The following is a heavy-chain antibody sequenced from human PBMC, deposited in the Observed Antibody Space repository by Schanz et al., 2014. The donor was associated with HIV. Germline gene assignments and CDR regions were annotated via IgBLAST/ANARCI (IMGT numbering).Heavy chain of an antibody. V-gene: IGHV1-18*01. J-gene: IGHJ4*02. CDR2: ISGYKGNT. Sequence: QVQLVQSGAEVKKPGASVKVSCKASGYTFIKYDISWVRQAPGQGPEWVGWISGYKGNTNYAQKLQGRVTMTTDTSTSTAYMELRSLRSDDTAVYYCARVSEAGGFRHWGQGTLVTVSS. CDR3: ARVSEAGGFRH. D-gene: IGHD3-10*01. CDR1: GYTFIKYD.